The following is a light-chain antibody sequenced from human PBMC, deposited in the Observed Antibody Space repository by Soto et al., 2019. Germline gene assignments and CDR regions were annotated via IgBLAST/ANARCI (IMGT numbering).Light chain of an antibody. CDR1: RSNIGINT. CDR2: VNN. CDR3: AAGDDSLNGDV. J-gene: IGLJ1*01. Sequence: QSVLTQSPSASGTPGQRVTISCSGGRSNIGINTVNWYQQLPGTAPKLLIYVNNQRPSGVPDRFSGSKSGTSASLAISGLQSYDEADYYCAAGDDSLNGDVFGTGTKLTVL. V-gene: IGLV1-44*01.